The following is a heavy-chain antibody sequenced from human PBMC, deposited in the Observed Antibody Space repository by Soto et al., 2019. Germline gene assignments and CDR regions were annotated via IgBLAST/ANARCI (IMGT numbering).Heavy chain of an antibody. Sequence: KVSCKASGGTFSSYAISWVRQAPGQGLEWMGGIIPIFGTANYAQKFQGRVTITADESTSTAYMELSSLRSEDTAVYYCARGDSRHDYYYYYGMDVWGQGTTVTVSS. V-gene: IGHV1-69*01. CDR1: GGTFSSYA. CDR3: ARGDSRHDYYYYYGMDV. CDR2: IIPIFGTA. D-gene: IGHD6-13*01. J-gene: IGHJ6*02.